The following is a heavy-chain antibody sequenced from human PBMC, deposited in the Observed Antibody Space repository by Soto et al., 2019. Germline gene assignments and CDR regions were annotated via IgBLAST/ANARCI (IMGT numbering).Heavy chain of an antibody. J-gene: IGHJ5*02. CDR1: GGSISSGDYY. CDR2: IYYSGST. Sequence: PSETLSLTCTVSGGSISSGDYYWSWIRQPPGKGLEWIGYIYYSGSTYYNPSLKSRVTISVDTSKNQISLKLSSVTAADTAVYYCASYYCSGGSCYSDTSWFDPWGQGTLVTVSS. CDR3: ASYYCSGGSCYSDTSWFDP. D-gene: IGHD2-15*01. V-gene: IGHV4-30-4*01.